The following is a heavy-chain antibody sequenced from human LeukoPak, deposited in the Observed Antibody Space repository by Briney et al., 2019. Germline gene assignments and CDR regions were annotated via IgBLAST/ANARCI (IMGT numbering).Heavy chain of an antibody. CDR2: INCNSGDT. V-gene: IGHV1-2*02. J-gene: IGHJ5*02. CDR1: GYPSTAYY. Sequence: ASVKVSCKASGYPSTAYYMHWVRQAPGQGLEWMGWINCNSGDTNYAQKFQGRVTMTRDTSITTAYMELSRVTSDDTAVYYCARDWFDVAFDPWGQGTLVTVSS. D-gene: IGHD3-10*01. CDR3: ARDWFDVAFDP.